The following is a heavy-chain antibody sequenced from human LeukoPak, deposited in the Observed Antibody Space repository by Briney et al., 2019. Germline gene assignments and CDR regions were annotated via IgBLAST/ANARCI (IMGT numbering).Heavy chain of an antibody. J-gene: IGHJ5*02. D-gene: IGHD3-22*01. CDR3: ARARYYYDSSGYYPNDP. CDR1: GYTFTGYY. V-gene: IGHV1-69*13. Sequence: SVTVSCKASGYTFTGYYMHWVRQAPGQGLEWMGGIIPIFGTANYAQKFQGRVTITADEPTSTAYMELSSLRSEDTAVYYCARARYYYDSSGYYPNDPWGQGTLVTVSS. CDR2: IIPIFGTA.